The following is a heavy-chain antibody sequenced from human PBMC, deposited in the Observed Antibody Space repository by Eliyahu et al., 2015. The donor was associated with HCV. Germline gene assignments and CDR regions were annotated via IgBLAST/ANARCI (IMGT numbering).Heavy chain of an antibody. CDR1: GFTFSXYS. V-gene: IGHV3-21*01. CDR3: ARDSLAAGPQEVYFDY. J-gene: IGHJ4*02. Sequence: EVQLVESGGGLVKPGGSLRLSCAASGFTFSXYSMNWVRQAPGKGLGWVSSISSSSSYIYYADSVKGRFTISRDNAKNSLYLQMNSLRAEDTAVYYCARDSLAAGPQEVYFDYWGQGTLVTVSS. D-gene: IGHD6-6*01. CDR2: ISSSSSYI.